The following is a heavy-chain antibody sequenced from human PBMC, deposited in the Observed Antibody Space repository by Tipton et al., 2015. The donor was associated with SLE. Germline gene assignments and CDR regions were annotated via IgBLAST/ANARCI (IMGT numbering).Heavy chain of an antibody. CDR2: IYPTGNS. Sequence: TLSLTCSVSGDSITTTNYFWGWIRQPPGKGLVWLAIIYPTGNSYFNPSLKSRVTIALDTSKNQVSLTLNSVIPADTAVYYCARDRGSGWFDFDYWGQGTLVTAPS. CDR3: ARDRGSGWFDFDY. J-gene: IGHJ4*02. CDR1: GDSITTTNYF. D-gene: IGHD6-19*01. V-gene: IGHV4-39*07.